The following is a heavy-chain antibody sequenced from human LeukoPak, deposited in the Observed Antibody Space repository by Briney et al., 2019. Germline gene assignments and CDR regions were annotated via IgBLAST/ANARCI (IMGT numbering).Heavy chain of an antibody. D-gene: IGHD2-2*01. J-gene: IGHJ4*02. V-gene: IGHV3-43*02. CDR2: ISGDGGST. Sequence: PGGSLRLSCAASGFTFDDYAMHWVRQAPGKGLEWVSLISGDGGSTYYADSVEGRFTISRDNSKNSLYLQMNSLRIEDTALYYCAKSQGYCSSTSCRPYSSSWPFNYWGQGTLVTVSS. CDR1: GFTFDDYA. CDR3: AKSQGYCSSTSCRPYSSSWPFNY.